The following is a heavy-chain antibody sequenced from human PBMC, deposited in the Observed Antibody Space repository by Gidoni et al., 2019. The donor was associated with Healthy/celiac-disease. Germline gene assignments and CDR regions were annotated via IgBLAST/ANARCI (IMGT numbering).Heavy chain of an antibody. V-gene: IGHV3-33*01. CDR3: ARDRYYDYVWGSYRPGELDY. CDR2: IWYDGSNK. CDR1: GFTFSSYG. J-gene: IGHJ4*02. Sequence: AASGFTFSSYGMHWVRQAPGKGLEWVAVIWYDGSNKYYADSVKGRFTISRDNSKNTLYLQMNSLRAEDTAVYYCARDRYYDYVWGSYRPGELDYWGQGTLVTVSS. D-gene: IGHD3-16*02.